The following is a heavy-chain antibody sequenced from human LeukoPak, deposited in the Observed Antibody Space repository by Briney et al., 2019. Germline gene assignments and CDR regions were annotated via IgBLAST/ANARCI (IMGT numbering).Heavy chain of an antibody. CDR3: ARVSGWYHY. Sequence: PSETLSLTRAVYGGSFSGYYWSWIRQPPGKGLEWIGEINHSGSTNYNPSLRSRVTISVDTSKNQFSLKLSSVTAADTAVYYCARVSGWYHYWGRGTLVTVSS. CDR1: GGSFSGYY. J-gene: IGHJ4*02. CDR2: INHSGST. D-gene: IGHD6-19*01. V-gene: IGHV4-34*01.